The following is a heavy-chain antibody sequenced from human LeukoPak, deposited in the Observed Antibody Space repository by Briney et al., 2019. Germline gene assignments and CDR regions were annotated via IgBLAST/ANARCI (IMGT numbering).Heavy chain of an antibody. J-gene: IGHJ4*02. D-gene: IGHD3-22*01. CDR2: INPNSGGT. Sequence: ASVKVSCKASGYTFTGYYMHWVRQAPGQGLEWMGWINPNSGGTNYAQKFQGRATMTRDTSISTAYMELSRLRSDDTAVYYCARVSSDSSGYHFDYWGQGTLVTVSS. CDR3: ARVSSDSSGYHFDY. CDR1: GYTFTGYY. V-gene: IGHV1-2*02.